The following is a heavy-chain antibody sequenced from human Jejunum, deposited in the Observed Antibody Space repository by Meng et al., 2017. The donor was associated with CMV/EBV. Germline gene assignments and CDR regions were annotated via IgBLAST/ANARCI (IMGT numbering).Heavy chain of an antibody. CDR1: GFTFSRSG. V-gene: IGHV3-30*02. CDR3: AKNRDGIDS. D-gene: IGHD2/OR15-2a*01. J-gene: IGHJ4*02. CDR2: IHYAWDSQ. Sequence: VALGGCGGGGVLPGGSLRLSCVTSGFTFSRSGMHWVRQAPGKPLEWVSFIHYAWDSQYYADSVKGRFTISRDDSRNTVYLQMNSLTTEDTAVYYCAKNRDGIDSWGQGTLVTVSS.